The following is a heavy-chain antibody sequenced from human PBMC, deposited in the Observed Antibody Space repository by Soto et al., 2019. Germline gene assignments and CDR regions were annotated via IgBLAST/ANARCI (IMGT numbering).Heavy chain of an antibody. CDR2: IYWDDDK. V-gene: IGHV2-5*02. CDR1: GFSLTTSGVG. Sequence: QITLNESGPTQVKPRQTLTLTCTFSGFSLTTSGVGVGWIRQSPGKAPEWLALIYWDDDKRYSPSLKSRLTITKDTSKNQVVLPMADLDPADTATYYCAHRVLRSVFGLVTTTAFYFAFWGQGTPVAVSS. D-gene: IGHD3-3*01. CDR3: AHRVLRSVFGLVTTTAFYFAF. J-gene: IGHJ4*02.